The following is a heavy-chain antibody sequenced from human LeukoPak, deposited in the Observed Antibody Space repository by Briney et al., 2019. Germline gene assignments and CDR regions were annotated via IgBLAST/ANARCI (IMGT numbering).Heavy chain of an antibody. V-gene: IGHV1-8*01. CDR3: ARGLGSGAAPSEWIDP. D-gene: IGHD6-6*01. CDR1: GYTFTSYD. CDR2: MNPNSGNT. J-gene: IGHJ5*02. Sequence: GASVKVSCRPSGYTFTSYDFNWVRQATGQGLEWMGWMNPNSGNTGYAQKFQGRVTMTRNTSISTAYVELSSLRSEDTAVYYCARGLGSGAAPSEWIDPWGQGTLVTVSS.